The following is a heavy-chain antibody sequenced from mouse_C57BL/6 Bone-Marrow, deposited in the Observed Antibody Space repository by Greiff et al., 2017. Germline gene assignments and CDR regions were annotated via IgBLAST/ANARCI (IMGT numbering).Heavy chain of an antibody. CDR1: GFTFSDAW. Sequence: EVQLVESGGGLVQPGGSMKLSCAASGFTFSDAWMDWVRQSPEKGLEWVAEIRNKANNHATYYAESVKGRFTISRDDSKSSVYLQMNSLRAEDTGIYYCTRDYSRAWFAYWGQGTLVTVSA. V-gene: IGHV6-6*01. D-gene: IGHD2-5*01. CDR3: TRDYSRAWFAY. J-gene: IGHJ3*01. CDR2: IRNKANNHAT.